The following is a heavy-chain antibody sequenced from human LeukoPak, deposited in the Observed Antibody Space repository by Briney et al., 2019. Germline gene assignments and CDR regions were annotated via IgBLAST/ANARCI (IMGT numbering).Heavy chain of an antibody. V-gene: IGHV1-18*01. CDR2: ISAYSDNT. Sequence: ASVKVSCKASGYTFTSHGISWVRQAHGQGLEWMGWISAYSDNTKYAQNFQGRVAMTTDTSTNTVYMELRSLRSDDTAVYYCARDGGSGSYYYYGMDVWGQGTTVTVSS. CDR3: ARDGGSGSYYYYGMDV. J-gene: IGHJ6*02. D-gene: IGHD3-10*01. CDR1: GYTFTSHG.